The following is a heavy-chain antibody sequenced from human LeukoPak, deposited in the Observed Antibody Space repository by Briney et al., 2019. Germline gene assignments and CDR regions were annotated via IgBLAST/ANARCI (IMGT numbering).Heavy chain of an antibody. V-gene: IGHV4-61*02. J-gene: IGHJ4*02. CDR3: ARIVGSEGYSSGWYDY. CDR2: AYDTGST. Sequence: SQTLSLTCTLSGDSISAGNYYWSWIRQPAGKGLEWVGRAYDTGSTWHSPSLKNRVTISIDTSRNQFSLTLNSVTAADMAVYFCARIVGSEGYSSGWYDYWGPGILVTVSS. D-gene: IGHD6-19*01. CDR1: GDSISAGNYY.